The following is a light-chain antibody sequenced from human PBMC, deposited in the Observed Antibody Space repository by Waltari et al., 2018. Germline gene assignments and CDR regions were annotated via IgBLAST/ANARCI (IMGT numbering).Light chain of an antibody. Sequence: EIVLTQSPGTLSLSPGETATLSCRASQSVVSNYLAWYQQKPGQAPRLLIFGASSRAAGIPDRFSGSGSGTDFTLTISRLKPEDFAVFYCHQYGSSPWTFGQGTKVEIK. CDR2: GAS. CDR3: HQYGSSPWT. CDR1: QSVVSNY. V-gene: IGKV3-20*01. J-gene: IGKJ1*01.